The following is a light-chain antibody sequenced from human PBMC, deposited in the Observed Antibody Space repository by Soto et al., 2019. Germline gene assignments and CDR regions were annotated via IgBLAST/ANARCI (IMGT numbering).Light chain of an antibody. CDR3: QSYDTSLRRYV. V-gene: IGLV1-40*01. Sequence: QSVRTQPPSGSGAPGQRVTISCTGSSSNIGARYAVQWYQQLPGTAPKLLIYGNNNRPSGVPDRFSGSKSGTSASLAITGPQAEDEAAYYCQSYDTSLRRYVFGAGTKVTVL. J-gene: IGLJ1*01. CDR1: SSNIGARYA. CDR2: GNN.